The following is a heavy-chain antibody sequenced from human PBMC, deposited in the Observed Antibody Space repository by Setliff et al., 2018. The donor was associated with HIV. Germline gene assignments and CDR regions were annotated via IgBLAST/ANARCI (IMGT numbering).Heavy chain of an antibody. D-gene: IGHD6-19*01. CDR1: GFIFDDYV. CDR2: INWNSDNR. Sequence: PGGSLRLSCAASGFIFDDYVMHWVRQAPGRGLEWVSSINWNSDNRGYADSVKGRFTTSRDNAMNSLYLQMSSLRVEDTAVYYCAREGQWLIQGDYSDAFDIWGLGTVVTVSS. J-gene: IGHJ3*02. V-gene: IGHV3-9*01. CDR3: AREGQWLIQGDYSDAFDI.